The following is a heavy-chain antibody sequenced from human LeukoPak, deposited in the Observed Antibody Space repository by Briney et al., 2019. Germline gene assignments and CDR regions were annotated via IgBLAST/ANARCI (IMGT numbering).Heavy chain of an antibody. D-gene: IGHD6-19*01. CDR2: ISYDGSNK. J-gene: IGHJ4*02. Sequence: GGSLRLSCAASGFTFSSYAMHWVRQAPGKGLEWVAGISYDGSNKYYADSVKGRFTISRDNSKNTLYLQMNSLRAEDTAVYYCARGGDSSGWYNGFDYWGQGTLVTVSS. V-gene: IGHV3-30-3*01. CDR1: GFTFSSYA. CDR3: ARGGDSSGWYNGFDY.